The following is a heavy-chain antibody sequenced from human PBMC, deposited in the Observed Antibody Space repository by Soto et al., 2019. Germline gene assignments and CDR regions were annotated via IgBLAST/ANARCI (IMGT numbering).Heavy chain of an antibody. CDR2: TYYRSKWYN. CDR1: GVSVSSNTTA. D-gene: IGHD6-13*01. V-gene: IGHV6-1*01. Sequence: SQTLSLTCAISGVSVSSNTTAWNWIRQSPSRGLEWLGRTYYRSKWYNDYAVSVKSRIIINPDTSKSQVSLQLNSVTPEDTAVYYCARQASVSSRYGGIDYWGQGTLVTVSS. CDR3: ARQASVSSRYGGIDY. J-gene: IGHJ4*02.